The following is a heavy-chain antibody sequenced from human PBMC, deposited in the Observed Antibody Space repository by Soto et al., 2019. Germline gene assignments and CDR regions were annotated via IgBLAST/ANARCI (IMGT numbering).Heavy chain of an antibody. D-gene: IGHD5-12*01. CDR1: GYSFTSYD. J-gene: IGHJ4*02. Sequence: QVQLVQSGAEVKKPGASVKVSCKASGYSFTSYDVNWVRQASGHGLEWMGWMNPNSGSTVIAQKFQGRVTMTRDSSISTAYMELSSLRPDDSAIYYCARVSFNALLRFPFDLWGQGTEVTVSS. CDR2: MNPNSGST. CDR3: ARVSFNALLRFPFDL. V-gene: IGHV1-8*01.